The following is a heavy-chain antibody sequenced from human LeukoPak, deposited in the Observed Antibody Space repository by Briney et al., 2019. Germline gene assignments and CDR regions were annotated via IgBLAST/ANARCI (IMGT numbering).Heavy chain of an antibody. Sequence: SETLSLTCAVYGGSFSGYYWSWIRQPPGKGLEWIGEINHSGSTNYNPSLKSQVTISVDTSKNQFSLKLSSVTAADTAVYYCAGHGILFDPWGQGTLVTVSS. V-gene: IGHV4-34*01. J-gene: IGHJ5*02. CDR3: AGHGILFDP. CDR2: INHSGST. D-gene: IGHD3-9*01. CDR1: GGSFSGYY.